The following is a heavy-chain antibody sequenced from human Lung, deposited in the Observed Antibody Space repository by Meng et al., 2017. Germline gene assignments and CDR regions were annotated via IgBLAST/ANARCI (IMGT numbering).Heavy chain of an antibody. CDR2: INHSGST. Sequence: VQLHQGGGGLLKTPETLPLTCVVSGGSFSDYYWSWIRQPPGKELEWIGEINHSGSTNYNPSLESRATISVDTSQNNLSLKLSSVTAADSAVYYCARGPTTMAHDFDYWGQGTLVTVSS. V-gene: IGHV4-34*01. CDR1: GGSFSDYY. J-gene: IGHJ4*02. D-gene: IGHD4-11*01. CDR3: ARGPTTMAHDFDY.